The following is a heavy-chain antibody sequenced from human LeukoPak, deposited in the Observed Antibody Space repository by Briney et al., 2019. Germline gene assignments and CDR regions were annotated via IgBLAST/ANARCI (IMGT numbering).Heavy chain of an antibody. CDR1: GYTFTSYG. Sequence: GASVKVSCKASGYTFTSYGISWVRQAPGQGLEWMGWISAYSGNTNYAQKFQGRVAMTRDTSISTAYMELSRLRSDDTAVYYCARDGELPDYWGQGTLVTVSS. D-gene: IGHD1-26*01. CDR2: ISAYSGNT. J-gene: IGHJ4*02. CDR3: ARDGELPDY. V-gene: IGHV1-18*01.